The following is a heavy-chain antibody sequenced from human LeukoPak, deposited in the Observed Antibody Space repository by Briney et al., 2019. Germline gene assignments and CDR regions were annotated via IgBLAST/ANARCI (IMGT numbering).Heavy chain of an antibody. V-gene: IGHV1-18*01. J-gene: IGHJ4*02. CDR1: DYPFVTYG. D-gene: IGHD3-3*01. CDR3: ARDRTSWQYDFGY. Sequence: GASVKVSCKASDYPFVTYGISWLRQAPGQGLAWMGWISPHNGNTKYAQNFQGRVTMTTDTSTRTAYMELRSLRSDDTAVYYCARDRTSWQYDFGYWGQGTLVTVSS. CDR2: ISPHNGNT.